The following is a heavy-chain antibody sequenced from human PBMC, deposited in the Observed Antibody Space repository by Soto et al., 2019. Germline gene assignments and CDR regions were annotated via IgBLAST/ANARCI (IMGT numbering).Heavy chain of an antibody. CDR3: AREVDFGVQNYYYGMDV. V-gene: IGHV3-23*01. CDR2: MSGSGGSI. J-gene: IGHJ6*02. CDR1: VFIFSTYA. Sequence: GALRRSCAASVFIFSTYAMSWIREAPGKGLEWVSAMSGSGGSIYYAESVKGRFTMSRDNSRNTLYLQMGSLRAEDTAVYFCAREVDFGVQNYYYGMDVWGQGTTVTVSS. D-gene: IGHD3-3*01.